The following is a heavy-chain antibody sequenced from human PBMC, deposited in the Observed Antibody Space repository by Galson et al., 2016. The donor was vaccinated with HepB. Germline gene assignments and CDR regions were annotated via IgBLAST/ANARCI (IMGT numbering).Heavy chain of an antibody. D-gene: IGHD3-10*01. CDR2: ISGSGSYT. J-gene: IGHJ5*01. Sequence: SLRLSCAASGFTFYTYAMSWVRQAPGKGLEWVSAISGSGSYTYYADSAKGRFTISRDNSKNTLVLQMNSLRAEDTAVYYCVREVVSYGSGTYHNTWFDSWGRGTLVTVSS. V-gene: IGHV3-23*01. CDR3: VREVVSYGSGTYHNTWFDS. CDR1: GFTFYTYA.